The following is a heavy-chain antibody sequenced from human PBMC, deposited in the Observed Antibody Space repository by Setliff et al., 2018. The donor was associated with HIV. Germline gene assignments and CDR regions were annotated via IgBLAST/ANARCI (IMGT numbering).Heavy chain of an antibody. D-gene: IGHD2-15*01. CDR1: GGSISSGGYH. CDR2: IYYSGTT. V-gene: IGHV4-31*03. J-gene: IGHJ1*01. Sequence: SETLSLTCTVSGGSISSGGYHWSWIRQHPGKGLEWIGYIYYSGTTYYNPSLKSRATISVDTSKNQFSLKLTSVTAADTAVYFCARDPYCSGDGCFRYYQHWGRGTLVTVSS. CDR3: ARDPYCSGDGCFRYYQH.